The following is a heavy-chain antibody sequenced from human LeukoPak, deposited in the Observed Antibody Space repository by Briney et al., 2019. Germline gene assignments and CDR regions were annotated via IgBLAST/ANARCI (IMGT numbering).Heavy chain of an antibody. CDR3: AKDGRFIVVVVAAKHEKSGFDY. CDR2: INAGNGNT. Sequence: ASVKVSCKASGYTFTSYAMHWVRQAPGQRLEWMGWINAGNGNTKYSQEFQGRVTITRDTSASTAYMELSSLRSEDMAVYYCAKDGRFIVVVVAAKHEKSGFDYWGQGTLVTVSS. J-gene: IGHJ4*02. D-gene: IGHD2-15*01. V-gene: IGHV1-3*03. CDR1: GYTFTSYA.